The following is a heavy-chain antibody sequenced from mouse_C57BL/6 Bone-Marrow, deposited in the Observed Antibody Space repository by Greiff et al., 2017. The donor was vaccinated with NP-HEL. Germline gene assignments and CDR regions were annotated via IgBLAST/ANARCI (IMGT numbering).Heavy chain of an antibody. D-gene: IGHD2-3*01. CDR2: IWSGGST. Sequence: VQLVESGPGLVQPSQSLSITCTVSGFSLTSYGVHWVRQSPGKGLEWLGVIWSGGSTDYNAAFISRLSISKDNSKSQVFFKMNSLQADDTAIYYCARGEGWLPPYAMDYWGQGTSVTVSS. CDR1: GFSLTSYG. CDR3: ARGEGWLPPYAMDY. J-gene: IGHJ4*01. V-gene: IGHV2-2*01.